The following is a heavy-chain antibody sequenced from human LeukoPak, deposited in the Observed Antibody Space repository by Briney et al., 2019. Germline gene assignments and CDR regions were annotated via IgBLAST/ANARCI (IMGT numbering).Heavy chain of an antibody. CDR2: ISSSSSYI. CDR3: ASDKEPGDGMDV. Sequence: GGSLRLSCAASGFTFSSYSMNWVRQAPGKGLEWVSSISSSSSYIYYADSVRGRFTISRDNAKNSLYLQMNSLRAEDTAVYYCASDKEPGDGMDVWGQGTTVTVSS. CDR1: GFTFSSYS. D-gene: IGHD1-26*01. V-gene: IGHV3-21*01. J-gene: IGHJ6*02.